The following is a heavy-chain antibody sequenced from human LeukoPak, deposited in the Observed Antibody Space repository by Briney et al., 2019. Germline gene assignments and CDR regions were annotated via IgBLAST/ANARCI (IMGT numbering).Heavy chain of an antibody. CDR3: AREGGGYYYYFDY. V-gene: IGHV1-3*01. CDR1: GYTFTSYA. CDR2: INAGNGNT. Sequence: GASVKVSCKASGYTFTSYAMHWVRQAPGQRLEWMGWINAGNGNTKYSQKFQGRVTITRDTSASTAYMELSSLRSEDTAVYYCAREGGGYYYYFDYWGQGTLVTVSS. J-gene: IGHJ4*02. D-gene: IGHD3-22*01.